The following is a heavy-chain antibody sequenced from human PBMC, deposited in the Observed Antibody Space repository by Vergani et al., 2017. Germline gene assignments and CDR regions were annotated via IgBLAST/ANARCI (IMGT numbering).Heavy chain of an antibody. CDR1: GGSISSSNW. J-gene: IGHJ4*02. D-gene: IGHD5-18*01. CDR2: IYHSGST. V-gene: IGHV4-4*03. CDR3: ARRGYSYELDY. Sequence: QVQLQESGPGLVKPPGTLSLTCAVSGGSISSSNWWSWVRQPPGKGLEWIGEIYHSGSTYYNPSLKSRVTISVDTSKNQFSLKLSSVTAADTAVYYCARRGYSYELDYWGQGTLVTVSS.